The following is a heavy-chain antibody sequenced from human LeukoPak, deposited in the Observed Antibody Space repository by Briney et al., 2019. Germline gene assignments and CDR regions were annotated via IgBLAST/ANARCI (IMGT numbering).Heavy chain of an antibody. D-gene: IGHD4-17*01. J-gene: IGHJ4*02. CDR2: INTNTGNP. V-gene: IGHV7-4-1*02. Sequence: ASVKVSCKASGYTFTSYAMNWERQAPGQGLEWMGWINTNTGNPTYAQGFTGRFVFSLDTSVSTAYLQISSLKAEDTAVYYCARDFILRMTTVTPTDDYWGQGTLVTVSS. CDR3: ARDFILRMTTVTPTDDY. CDR1: GYTFTSYA.